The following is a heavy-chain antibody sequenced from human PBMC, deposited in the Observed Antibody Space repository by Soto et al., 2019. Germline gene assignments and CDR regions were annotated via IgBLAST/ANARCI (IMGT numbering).Heavy chain of an antibody. CDR3: VRSAITIFGVVRECWFDP. J-gene: IGHJ5*02. D-gene: IGHD3-3*01. V-gene: IGHV4-59*01. CDR2: IYYSGST. Sequence: PSETLSLTCTVSGGSISSYYWSWIRQPPGKGLEWIGYIYYSGSTNYNPSLKSRVTISVDTSKNQFSLKLSSVTAADTAVYYCVRSAITIFGVVRECWFDPWGQGTLVTVSS. CDR1: GGSISSYY.